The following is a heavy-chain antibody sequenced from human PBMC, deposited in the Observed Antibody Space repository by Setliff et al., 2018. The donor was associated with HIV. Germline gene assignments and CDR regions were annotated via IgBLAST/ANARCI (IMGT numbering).Heavy chain of an antibody. Sequence: ETLSLPCTVSGCSIGGYHWSWVRQPPGSGLAWIGYVSYSGSTSYNPSLNSRVTMSVDPSRDQFSLKLSSVTAADTAVYTCARVSSGYVSGNYYWFDYWGQGTLVTVSS. D-gene: IGHD3-10*01. V-gene: IGHV4-59*01. J-gene: IGHJ4*02. CDR2: VSYSGST. CDR3: ARVSSGYVSGNYYWFDY. CDR1: GCSIGGYH.